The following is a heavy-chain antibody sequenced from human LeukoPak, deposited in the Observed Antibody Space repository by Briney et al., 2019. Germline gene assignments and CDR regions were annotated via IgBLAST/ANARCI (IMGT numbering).Heavy chain of an antibody. D-gene: IGHD3-22*01. CDR1: GYTFTGYY. CDR3: ARDSVVTKGWFDP. V-gene: IGHV1-46*01. Sequence: ASVKVSCKASGYTFTGYYMHWVRQAPGQGLEWMGVINPSGGNTNYAQKFQGRVTMTRDTSRSTVYMELSSLRSEDTAVYYCARDSVVTKGWFDPWGQGTLVTVSS. CDR2: INPSGGNT. J-gene: IGHJ5*02.